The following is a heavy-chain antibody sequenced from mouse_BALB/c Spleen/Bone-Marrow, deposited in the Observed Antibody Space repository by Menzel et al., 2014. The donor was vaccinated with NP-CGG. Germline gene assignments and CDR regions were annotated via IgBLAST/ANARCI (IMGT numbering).Heavy chain of an antibody. CDR2: ISYSGST. CDR1: GDSIXSGY. V-gene: IGHV3-8*02. CDR3: ATYDGYYFDY. Sequence: EVQLQHSGPSLVKPSQTLSLPCSVTGDSIXSGYWNWIRKFPGNKLEYMGYISYSGSTYYSPSLKSRISITRDTSKNQYYLQLNSVTTEDTATYYCATYDGYYFDYWGQGTTLTVSS. J-gene: IGHJ2*01. D-gene: IGHD2-3*01.